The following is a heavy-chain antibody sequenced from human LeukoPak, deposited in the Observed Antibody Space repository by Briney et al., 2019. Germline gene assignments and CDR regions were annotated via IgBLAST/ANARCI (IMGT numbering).Heavy chain of an antibody. Sequence: SVKVSCKASGFTFTSSAVQWVRQARGQRLEWIGWIVVGSGNTNYAQEFQERVTITTDMSTSTAYMELSSIRSEDTAVYYCAAGGDTAMVELWGQGTLVTISS. D-gene: IGHD5-18*01. J-gene: IGHJ4*02. CDR3: AAGGDTAMVEL. V-gene: IGHV1-58*01. CDR1: GFTFTSSA. CDR2: IVVGSGNT.